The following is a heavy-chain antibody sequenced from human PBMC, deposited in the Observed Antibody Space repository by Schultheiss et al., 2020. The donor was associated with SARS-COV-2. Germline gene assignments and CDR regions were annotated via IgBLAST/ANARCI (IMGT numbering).Heavy chain of an antibody. CDR1: GGSFSGYY. D-gene: IGHD6-13*01. V-gene: IGHV4-34*11. CDR3: ARGAPGIAAAGSLDY. Sequence: LETLSLTCAVYGGSFSGYYWSWIRQPPGKGLEWIGYIYYSGSTNYNPSLKSRVTMSVDTSKNQFSLKLSSVTAADTAVYYCARGAPGIAAAGSLDYWGQGTLVTVSS. J-gene: IGHJ4*02. CDR2: IYYSGST.